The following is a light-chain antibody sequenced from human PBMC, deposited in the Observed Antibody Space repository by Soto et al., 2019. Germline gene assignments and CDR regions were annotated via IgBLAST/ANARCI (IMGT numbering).Light chain of an antibody. CDR3: QQYFNSPWT. V-gene: IGKV3-20*01. CDR1: QTVRSSY. Sequence: EIVLTQSPDTLSLSPGERATLSCRASQTVRSSYLAWYQHKPGQAPRLLIYATSSRATGIPDRFSGSGSGTDFTLTISGLETEDFAVNWCQQYFNSPWTVGQGTKVEIK. J-gene: IGKJ1*01. CDR2: ATS.